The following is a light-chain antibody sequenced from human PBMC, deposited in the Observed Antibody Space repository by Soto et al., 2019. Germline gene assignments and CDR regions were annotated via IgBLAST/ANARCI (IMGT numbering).Light chain of an antibody. CDR2: GAS. CDR1: QSVSNNY. CDR3: QQRSNWPPIT. Sequence: EIVLNQSPGTLSLSPGERATLSCRASQSVSNNYLAWYQQKPGQAPRLLIYGASNRATGIPARFSGSGSGTDFTLTISSLEPEDFAVYYCQQRSNWPPITFGQGTR. V-gene: IGKV3-11*01. J-gene: IGKJ5*01.